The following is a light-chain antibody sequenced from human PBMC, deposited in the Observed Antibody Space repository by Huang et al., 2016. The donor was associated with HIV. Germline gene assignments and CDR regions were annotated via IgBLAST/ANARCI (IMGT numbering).Light chain of an antibody. J-gene: IGKJ3*01. V-gene: IGKV4-1*01. Sequence: DIVMTQSPDSLAVSLGERATINCKSSQTILHDSDSRNYLAWYQHKPGQPPKMLIHWASIRKSVVPDRVIGSGSGTDFTLTIISLQAEDVSVYYCQQYYSSPFTFGPGTNVDI. CDR3: QQYYSSPFT. CDR2: WAS. CDR1: QTILHDSDSRNY.